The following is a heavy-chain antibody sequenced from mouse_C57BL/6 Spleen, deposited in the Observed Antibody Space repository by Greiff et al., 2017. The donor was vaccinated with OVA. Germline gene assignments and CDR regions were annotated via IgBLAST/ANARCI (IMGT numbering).Heavy chain of an antibody. J-gene: IGHJ4*01. V-gene: IGHV2-2*01. CDR2: IWSGGST. CDR3: ARNYFYDYDGYYAMDY. Sequence: VNLVESGPGLVQPSQSLSITCTVSGFSLTSYGVHWVRQSPGKGLEWLGVIWSGGSTDYNAAFISRLSISKDNSKSQVFFKMNSLQADDTAIYYCARNYFYDYDGYYAMDYWGQGTSVTVSS. D-gene: IGHD2-4*01. CDR1: GFSLTSYG.